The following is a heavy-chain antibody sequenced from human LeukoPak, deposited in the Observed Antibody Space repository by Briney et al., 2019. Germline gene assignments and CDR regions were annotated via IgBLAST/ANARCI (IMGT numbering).Heavy chain of an antibody. J-gene: IGHJ6*03. V-gene: IGHV3-23*01. CDR2: ITGSGDIT. Sequence: GGSLRLSCAASEFTFSSFAMTWVRQASGKGLEWVSSITGSGDITYYADSVRGRFTISRDNSNKMLFLQMNSLSGEDTAVYYCAKGSDSDSSGWPEGHYYYMDVWGKGTTVTVSS. CDR3: AKGSDSDSSGWPEGHYYYMDV. D-gene: IGHD6-19*01. CDR1: EFTFSSFA.